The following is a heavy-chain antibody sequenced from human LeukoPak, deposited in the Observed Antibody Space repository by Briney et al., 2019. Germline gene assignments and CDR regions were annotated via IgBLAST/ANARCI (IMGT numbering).Heavy chain of an antibody. Sequence: GASVKVSCKASGYTFTGYYIHWVRQAPGQGLEWMGWTNPTSGGTNYAEKFQGRVTMTRDTSIITAYMELSSLRSDDTAVYYCAREGYHRPAWFDPWGQGTLVTVSS. V-gene: IGHV1-2*02. D-gene: IGHD5-18*01. J-gene: IGHJ5*02. CDR3: AREGYHRPAWFDP. CDR1: GYTFTGYY. CDR2: TNPTSGGT.